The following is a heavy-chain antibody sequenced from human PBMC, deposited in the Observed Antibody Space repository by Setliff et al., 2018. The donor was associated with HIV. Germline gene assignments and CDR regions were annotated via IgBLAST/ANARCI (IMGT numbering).Heavy chain of an antibody. CDR3: ARDGYISDAFDV. D-gene: IGHD5-12*01. J-gene: IGHJ3*01. CDR1: GGSISSGNYY. Sequence: SETLSLTCTVSGGSISSGNYYWSWIRQAAGKGLEWIGRIYTSGSANYNPSLKSRVTISVDTSKNQFSLKLSSVTVADTAVYYCARDGYISDAFDVWGHGTMVTVSS. CDR2: IYTSGSA. V-gene: IGHV4-61*02.